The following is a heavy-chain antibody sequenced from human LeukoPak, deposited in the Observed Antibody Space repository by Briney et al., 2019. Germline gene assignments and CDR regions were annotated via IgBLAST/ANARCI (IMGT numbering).Heavy chain of an antibody. CDR1: GFTFSDYG. CDR3: ARGVDYYENSGTIDY. J-gene: IGHJ4*02. D-gene: IGHD3-22*01. CDR2: IWYDGSNK. V-gene: IGHV3-33*01. Sequence: GKSLRLSCTASGFTFSDYGMHWVRQPPGKGLEWVAIIWYDGSNKKYEDSVKGRLTISRDNSKNTLYLQMNSLRAEDTAVYYCARGVDYYENSGTIDYWGQGTLVTVSS.